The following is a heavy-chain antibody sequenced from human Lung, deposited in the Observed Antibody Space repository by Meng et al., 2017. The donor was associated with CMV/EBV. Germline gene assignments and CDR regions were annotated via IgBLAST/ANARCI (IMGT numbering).Heavy chain of an antibody. CDR1: GFTFSSYS. CDR3: AKDTFDI. V-gene: IGHV3-48*04. J-gene: IGHJ3*02. CDR2: ISTSSSTK. Sequence: GGSLRLSCAASGFTFSSYSMSWVRQAPGKGLEWVSYISTSSSTKYYADSVKGRFTISRDYAKNSLYLQMNILRADDTAVYYCAKDTFDIWGPGTLVTVSS.